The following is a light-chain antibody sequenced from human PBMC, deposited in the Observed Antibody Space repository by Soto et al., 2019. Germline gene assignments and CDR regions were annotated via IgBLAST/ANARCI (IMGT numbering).Light chain of an antibody. CDR2: NND. CDR1: SSNIGRDA. V-gene: IGLV1-44*01. Sequence: QAVVTQPPSASATPGQGVTISCSGSSSNIGRDAVTWYQQLPGSAPKLLSYNNDQRPSGVPDRFSGSRSGTAASLAISGLQSEDEADYHCAVWDGSLNAWVFGGGTKLTVL. CDR3: AVWDGSLNAWV. J-gene: IGLJ3*02.